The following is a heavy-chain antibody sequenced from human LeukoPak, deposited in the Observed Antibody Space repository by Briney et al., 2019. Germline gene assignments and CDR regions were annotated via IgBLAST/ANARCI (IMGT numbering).Heavy chain of an antibody. V-gene: IGHV3-21*04. CDR1: GFTFTSYA. D-gene: IGHD3-22*01. CDR3: ARYYYDSSGYYFDY. J-gene: IGHJ4*02. CDR2: ISSSSSYI. Sequence: GGSLRLSCAASGFTFTSYAMTWVRQAPGKGLEWVSSISSSSSYIYYADSVKGRFTISRDNAKNSLYLQMNSLRAEDTAVYYCARYYYDSSGYYFDYWGQGTLVTVSS.